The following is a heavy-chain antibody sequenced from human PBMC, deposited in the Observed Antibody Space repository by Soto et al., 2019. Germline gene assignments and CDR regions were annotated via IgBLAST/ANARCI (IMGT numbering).Heavy chain of an antibody. V-gene: IGHV3-33*01. CDR2: IWYDGSNK. CDR1: GFTFSSYG. CDR3: ARDRFVVVTAILDY. J-gene: IGHJ4*02. Sequence: QVQLVESGGGVVQPGRSLRLSCAASGFTFSSYGMHWVRQAPGKGLEWVAVIWYDGSNKYYADSVKGRFTISRDNSKNTLYLQMNSLRAEDTAVYYCARDRFVVVTAILDYWGQGTLVTVSS. D-gene: IGHD2-21*02.